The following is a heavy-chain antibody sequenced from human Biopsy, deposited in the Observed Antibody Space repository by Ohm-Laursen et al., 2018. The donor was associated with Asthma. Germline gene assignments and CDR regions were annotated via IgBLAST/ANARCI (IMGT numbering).Heavy chain of an antibody. V-gene: IGHV1-3*04. CDR3: ARTYYDFLTGQVKDVFGV. CDR1: GYNFISFA. CDR2: VNTGNGGT. Sequence: ASVKVSCKASGYNFISFAIHWVRQAPGQRLEWMGWVNTGNGGTKYSQKFQGRVTITRDTSASTAYMDLSSLRSEDTATYYCARTYYDFLTGQVKDVFGVWGQGTMVTVSS. J-gene: IGHJ3*01. D-gene: IGHD3-9*01.